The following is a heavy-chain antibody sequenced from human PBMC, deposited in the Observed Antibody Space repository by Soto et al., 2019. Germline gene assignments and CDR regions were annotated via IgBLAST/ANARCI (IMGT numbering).Heavy chain of an antibody. J-gene: IGHJ4*02. V-gene: IGHV1-69*02. D-gene: IGHD2-21*02. Sequence: QVQLVQSGAEVKKPGSSVKVSCKASGGTFSSYTISWVRQAPGQGLEWMGRIIPILGIANYAQKFQGRVTITADKSTSTAYMELSSLRSEDTAVYYCARGEASCGGDCYWGPLDYWGQGTLVTVSS. CDR2: IIPILGIA. CDR1: GGTFSSYT. CDR3: ARGEASCGGDCYWGPLDY.